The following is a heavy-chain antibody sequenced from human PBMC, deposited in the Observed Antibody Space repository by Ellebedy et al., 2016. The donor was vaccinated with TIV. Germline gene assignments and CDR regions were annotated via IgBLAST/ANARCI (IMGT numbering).Heavy chain of an antibody. CDR2: INHSGST. CDR3: ARDRPYGDSLDY. D-gene: IGHD4-17*01. CDR1: GGSFSGYY. J-gene: IGHJ4*02. Sequence: SETLSLTXAVYGGSFSGYYWSWIRQPPGKGLEWIGEINHSGSTNYNPSLKSRVTISVDTSKNQFSLKLSSVTAADTAVYYCARDRPYGDSLDYWGQGTLVTVSS. V-gene: IGHV4-34*01.